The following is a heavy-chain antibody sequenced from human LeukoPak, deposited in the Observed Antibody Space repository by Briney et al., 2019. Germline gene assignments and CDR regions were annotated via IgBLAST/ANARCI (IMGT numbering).Heavy chain of an antibody. CDR3: AKARTPYNSGFDY. V-gene: IGHV3-23*01. Sequence: PGGSVRLSCAASGFTFTDYAMGWVRQAPGQGLEWASTISASGSTTYYADSVRGRFTISRDNSKNTLSLQMSSLRAEDTAVYYCAKARTPYNSGFDYWGQGTLVAVSS. CDR2: ISASGSTT. D-gene: IGHD6-19*01. J-gene: IGHJ4*02. CDR1: GFTFTDYA.